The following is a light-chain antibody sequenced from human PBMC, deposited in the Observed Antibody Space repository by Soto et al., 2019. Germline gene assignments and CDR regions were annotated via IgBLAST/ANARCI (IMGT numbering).Light chain of an antibody. CDR1: QDIGNH. Sequence: AIQMTQSPSSLSASVGDRVTITCRASQDIGNHLGWYQHKPGKAPKLLIYGASTLQSGVASRFDGSGSGTDFTFAIRSLRAEDYGSYFRLQDRADCWAFGQGTKV. CDR3: LQDRADCWA. J-gene: IGKJ1*01. V-gene: IGKV1-6*01. CDR2: GAS.